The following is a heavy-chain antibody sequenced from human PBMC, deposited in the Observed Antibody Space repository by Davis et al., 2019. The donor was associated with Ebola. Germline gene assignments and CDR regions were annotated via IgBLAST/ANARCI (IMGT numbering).Heavy chain of an antibody. CDR1: GYSFTNMW. CDR2: IYPGDSDT. D-gene: IGHD3-10*01. Sequence: GESLKISCKGSGYSFTNMWIGWVRQMPGKGLEWMGIIYPGDSDTRYSPSFQGQVTISADKSISTAYLQWSSLKASDTAMYYCARQGSFYYYYYGMDVWGQGTTVTVSS. V-gene: IGHV5-51*01. J-gene: IGHJ6*02. CDR3: ARQGSFYYYYYGMDV.